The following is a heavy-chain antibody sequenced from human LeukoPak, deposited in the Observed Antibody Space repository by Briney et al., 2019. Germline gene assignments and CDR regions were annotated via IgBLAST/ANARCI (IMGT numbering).Heavy chain of an antibody. J-gene: IGHJ4*02. CDR2: ISSSGSSI. CDR1: GFTFSDYY. D-gene: IGHD1-26*01. CDR3: ARSPQWELPDY. Sequence: PGGSLRLSCAASGFTFSDYYVSWIRQAPGKGLEWIAYISSSGSSIKYAESVRGRFTISRDNAKTSLYLQMNSLRAEDTSVYYCARSPQWELPDYWGQGTLVTVSS. V-gene: IGHV3-11*04.